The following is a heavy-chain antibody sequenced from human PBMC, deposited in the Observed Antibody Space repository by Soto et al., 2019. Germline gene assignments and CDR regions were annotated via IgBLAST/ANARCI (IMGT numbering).Heavy chain of an antibody. CDR3: ARGMDVVVTAQQPLDY. CDR1: GGSISSSSYY. CDR2: IYYSGST. D-gene: IGHD2-21*02. J-gene: IGHJ4*02. Sequence: SETLSLTCTVSGGSISSSSYYWGWIRQPPGKGLEWIGSIYYSGSTYYNPSLKSRVTISVDTSKTQFSLKLSSVTAADTAVYYCARGMDVVVTAQQPLDYWGQGTLVTVSS. V-gene: IGHV4-39*01.